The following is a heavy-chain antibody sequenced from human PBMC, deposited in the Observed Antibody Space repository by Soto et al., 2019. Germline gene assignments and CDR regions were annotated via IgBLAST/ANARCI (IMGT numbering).Heavy chain of an antibody. Sequence: QVQLVQSGAEVKKPGASVKVSCKASGYTFTGYYMHWVRQAPGQGLEWMGWIDPNSGGTNYAQKFQGWVTMTRDTSISKGYMELSRLRSDDTDVYYCARTQCSSTRCYVGSWDYWGQGTLVTVSS. V-gene: IGHV1-2*04. J-gene: IGHJ4*02. CDR3: ARTQCSSTRCYVGSWDY. CDR1: GYTFTGYY. D-gene: IGHD2-2*01. CDR2: IDPNSGGT.